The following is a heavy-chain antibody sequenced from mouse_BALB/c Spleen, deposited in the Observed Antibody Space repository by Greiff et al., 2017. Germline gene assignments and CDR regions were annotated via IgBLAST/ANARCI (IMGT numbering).Heavy chain of an antibody. Sequence: VQLQQSGAELVRPGALVKLSCKASGFNIKDYYMHWVKQRPEQGLEWIGWIDPENGNTIYDPKFQGKASITADTSSNTAYLQLSSLTSEDTAVYYCARSGLRQDWFAYWGQGTLGTVSA. CDR1: GFNIKDYY. D-gene: IGHD2-2*01. CDR3: ARSGLRQDWFAY. V-gene: IGHV14-1*02. CDR2: IDPENGNT. J-gene: IGHJ3*01.